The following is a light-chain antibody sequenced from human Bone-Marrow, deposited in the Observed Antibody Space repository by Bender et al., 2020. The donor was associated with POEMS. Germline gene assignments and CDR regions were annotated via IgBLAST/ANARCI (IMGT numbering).Light chain of an antibody. Sequence: QSVLTQPPSVSEAPRQRVTISCSGSSSNIGNNAVNWYQQVPGKAPELLIYYDDLLSSGVSDRFSGSKSGTSASLAISGLQSEDEADYFCQSYDSSLSGQVLFGGGTRLTVL. CDR3: QSYDSSLSGQVL. CDR2: YDD. CDR1: SSNIGNNA. J-gene: IGLJ2*01. V-gene: IGLV1-36*01.